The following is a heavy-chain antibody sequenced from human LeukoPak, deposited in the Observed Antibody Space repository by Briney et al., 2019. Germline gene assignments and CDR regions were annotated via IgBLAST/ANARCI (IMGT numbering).Heavy chain of an antibody. CDR3: ASSKLVVVAAKNYYYGMDV. V-gene: IGHV1-46*01. CDR2: INPSGGST. D-gene: IGHD2-15*01. Sequence: ASVNVSCKASGYTFTSYYMHWVRQAPGQGLEWMGIINPSGGSTSYAQKFQGRVTMTRDTSTSTVYMELSSLRSEDTAVYYCASSKLVVVAAKNYYYGMDVWGQGTTVTVSS. J-gene: IGHJ6*02. CDR1: GYTFTSYY.